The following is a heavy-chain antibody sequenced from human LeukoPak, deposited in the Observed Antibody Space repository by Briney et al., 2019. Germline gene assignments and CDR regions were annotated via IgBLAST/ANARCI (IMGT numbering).Heavy chain of an antibody. CDR1: GFSVSNNF. J-gene: IGHJ4*02. CDR3: ASYPSSSNY. V-gene: IGHV3-53*01. Sequence: PGGSLRLSCAASGFSVSNNFMSWVRQAPGRGLEYVSIIYSGGLTYYADSVKGRFTISRDNSKNTLYLQMNSLRAEDTAVYYCASYPSSSNYWGQGTLVTVSS. CDR2: IYSGGLT.